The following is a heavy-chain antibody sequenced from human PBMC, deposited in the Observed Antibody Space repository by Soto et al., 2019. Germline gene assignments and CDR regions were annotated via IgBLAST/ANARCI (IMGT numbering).Heavy chain of an antibody. Sequence: SETLSLTCIVSGGSISSNDFYWSWIRQHPGKGLEWIGYIYYSGNTNYNPSLKSRVTILVDTSKNQFSLKVNSVTAADTAVYYCARHNYGSGSTYFDYWGQGTLVTVSS. V-gene: IGHV4-30-4*08. CDR3: ARHNYGSGSTYFDY. CDR2: IYYSGNT. CDR1: GGSISSNDFY. D-gene: IGHD3-10*01. J-gene: IGHJ4*02.